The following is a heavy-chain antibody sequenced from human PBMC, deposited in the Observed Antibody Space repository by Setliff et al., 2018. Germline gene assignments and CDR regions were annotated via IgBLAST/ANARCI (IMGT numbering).Heavy chain of an antibody. CDR3: AKGPGSWYPKDAFDI. CDR2: IWYDGSNK. V-gene: IGHV3-33*06. J-gene: IGHJ3*02. CDR1: GFTFSSYG. D-gene: IGHD6-13*01. Sequence: GGSLRLSCAASGFTFSSYGMHWVRQAPGKGLEWVAVIWYDGSNKYYADSVKGRFTISRDNSKNTLYLQMNSLRAEDTAVYYCAKGPGSWYPKDAFDIWGQGTMVTVSS.